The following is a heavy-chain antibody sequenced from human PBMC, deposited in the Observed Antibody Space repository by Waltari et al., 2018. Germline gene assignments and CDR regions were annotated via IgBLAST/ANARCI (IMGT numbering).Heavy chain of an antibody. Sequence: QVQLQESGPGLVKPSETLSLTCTGAGGSIMNYYWRWIRQSPGKGLEWIGYMSYSGSTTYNPSLKSRVTISVDTSQNQFSLKLSSVTAADMAVYYCARSYGSGNYFDYWGQGTLVTVSS. D-gene: IGHD3-10*01. CDR2: MSYSGST. V-gene: IGHV4-59*01. J-gene: IGHJ4*02. CDR1: GGSIMNYY. CDR3: ARSYGSGNYFDY.